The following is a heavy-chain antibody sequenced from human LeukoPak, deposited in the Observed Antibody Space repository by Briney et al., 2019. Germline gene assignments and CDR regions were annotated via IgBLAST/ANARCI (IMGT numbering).Heavy chain of an antibody. V-gene: IGHV4-34*01. CDR3: ARGSRSSTSCYLNY. CDR1: GGSFSGYY. J-gene: IGHJ4*02. Sequence: SETLSLTCAVYGGSFSGYYWSWIRHPPGKGLEWIGEINHSGSTNYNPSLKSRVTISVDTSKNQLSLKLSSVTAADTAVYYCARGSRSSTSCYLNYWGQGTLVTVSS. CDR2: INHSGST. D-gene: IGHD2-2*01.